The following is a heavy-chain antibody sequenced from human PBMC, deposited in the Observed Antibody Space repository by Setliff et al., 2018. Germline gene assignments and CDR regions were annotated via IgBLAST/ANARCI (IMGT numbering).Heavy chain of an antibody. CDR3: TTRTAAVRSFDT. CDR2: INWSGEII. V-gene: IGHV3-20*03. J-gene: IGHJ4*02. Sequence: WIRQPPGKGLEWVSGINWSGEIIGYADSVKGRFTFSRDNAKNSLYLQLSSLRAEDTAVYYCTTRTAAVRSFDTWGQGTLVTVSS. D-gene: IGHD6-13*01.